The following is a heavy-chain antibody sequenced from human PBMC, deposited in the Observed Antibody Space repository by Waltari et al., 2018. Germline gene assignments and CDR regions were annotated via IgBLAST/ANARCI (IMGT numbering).Heavy chain of an antibody. CDR1: GFTFSSYA. V-gene: IGHV3-23*03. CDR3: AKLVPAAPIDY. CDR2: IYSGGST. D-gene: IGHD2-2*01. J-gene: IGHJ4*02. Sequence: EVQLLESGGGLVHPGGSLRLSCAASGFTFSSYAMSWVRQAPGKGLEWVSVIYSGGSTYYVDSVKGRFTISRDNSKNTLYLQMNSLRAEDTAVYYCAKLVPAAPIDYWGQGTLVTVSS.